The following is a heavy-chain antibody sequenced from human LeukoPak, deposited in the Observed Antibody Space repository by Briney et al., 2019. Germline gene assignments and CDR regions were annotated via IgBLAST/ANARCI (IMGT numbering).Heavy chain of an antibody. D-gene: IGHD1-26*01. CDR2: ISSSSSYI. V-gene: IGHV3-21*01. J-gene: IGHJ4*02. CDR3: ARTDGSYYAFDY. Sequence: GGSLRLSCAASGFTFSSYSMNWVRQAPGKGLEWVSSISSSSSYIYYADSVKGRFTISRDNAKNSLYLQMNSLRAEDTAVYYCARTDGSYYAFDYWGQGTLVTVSS. CDR1: GFTFSSYS.